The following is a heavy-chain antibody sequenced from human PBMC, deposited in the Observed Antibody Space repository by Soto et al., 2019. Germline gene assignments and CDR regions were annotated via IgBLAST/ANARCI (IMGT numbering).Heavy chain of an antibody. J-gene: IGHJ4*02. Sequence: GSLRLSCAASGFTFSSYEMNWVRQAPGKGLEWVSYISSSGSTIYYADSVKGRFTISRDNAKNSLYLQMNSLRAEDTAVYYCARVYYDSSGYYLFDYWGQGTLVTVSS. D-gene: IGHD3-22*01. CDR1: GFTFSSYE. V-gene: IGHV3-48*03. CDR2: ISSSGSTI. CDR3: ARVYYDSSGYYLFDY.